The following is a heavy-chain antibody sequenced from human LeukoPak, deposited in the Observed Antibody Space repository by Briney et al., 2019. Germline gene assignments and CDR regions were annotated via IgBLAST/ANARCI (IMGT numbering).Heavy chain of an antibody. CDR2: ISGSGGST. V-gene: IGHV3-23*01. D-gene: IGHD6-13*01. Sequence: PGGTLRLSCAASGFTFSSYGMSWVRQAPGKGLEWVSAISGSGGSTYYADSVKGRFTISRDNSKNTLYLQMNSLRAEDTAVYYCAKDGYSSSWYNWFDPWGQGTLVTVSS. CDR1: GFTFSSYG. CDR3: AKDGYSSSWYNWFDP. J-gene: IGHJ5*02.